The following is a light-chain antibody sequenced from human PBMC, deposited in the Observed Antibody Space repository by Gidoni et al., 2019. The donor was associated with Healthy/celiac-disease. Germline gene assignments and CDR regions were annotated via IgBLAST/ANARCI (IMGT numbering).Light chain of an antibody. Sequence: QSVLTQPPSVSAAPGQRVTISCTGSSSNIGAGYDLHWYQQLPGTAPKLLIYGNSNRPSGVPDRFSGSKAGTSASLAITGLQAEDEADYYCQSYDSSLSGFYVFGTGTKVTVL. V-gene: IGLV1-40*01. CDR1: SSNIGAGYD. CDR3: QSYDSSLSGFYV. J-gene: IGLJ1*01. CDR2: GNS.